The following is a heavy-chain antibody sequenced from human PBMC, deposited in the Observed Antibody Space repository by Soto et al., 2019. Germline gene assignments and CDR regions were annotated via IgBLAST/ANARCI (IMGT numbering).Heavy chain of an antibody. CDR1: EFALTTTGMC. J-gene: IGHJ4*02. Sequence: SGPPLANQRQTLTLTCTESEFALTTTGMCVTCIRQPPGKALEWLALIEWGDDKNYNTSLMTRLTLSKDTSKNQVVLTMTNMEPVDTGTYYCARMLKRGTSDCSQIDYWGQGTLVTVSS. V-gene: IGHV2-70*01. CDR3: ARMLKRGTSDCSQIDY. D-gene: IGHD2-21*02. CDR2: IEWGDDK.